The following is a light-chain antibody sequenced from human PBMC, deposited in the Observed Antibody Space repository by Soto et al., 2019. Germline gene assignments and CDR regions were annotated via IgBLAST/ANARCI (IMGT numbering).Light chain of an antibody. CDR2: AAS. J-gene: IGKJ1*01. V-gene: IGKV1-39*01. CDR1: QSISSY. Sequence: DIQMTQSPSSLSASVGDRVTITCRASQSISSYLNWYQQKPGQAPKLLIYAASSLQSGFPSRFSGSGSWTDFTLTISSLQPEDFATYYCQQSYSTPQTFGQGTKVEIK. CDR3: QQSYSTPQT.